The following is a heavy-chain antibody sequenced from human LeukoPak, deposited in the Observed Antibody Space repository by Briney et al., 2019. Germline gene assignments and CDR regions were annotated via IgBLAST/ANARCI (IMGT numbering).Heavy chain of an antibody. D-gene: IGHD6-13*01. J-gene: IGHJ4*02. CDR3: ARDQGIAAAGTGYY. CDR1: GYTFTSYG. CDR2: ISAHNSNT. Sequence: ASVKVSCKASGYTFTSYGISWVRQAPGQGLEWMGWISAHNSNTNYAQKLQGRVTMTTDTSTSTAYMELRSLRSDDTAVYYCARDQGIAAAGTGYYWGQGTLVTVSS. V-gene: IGHV1-18*01.